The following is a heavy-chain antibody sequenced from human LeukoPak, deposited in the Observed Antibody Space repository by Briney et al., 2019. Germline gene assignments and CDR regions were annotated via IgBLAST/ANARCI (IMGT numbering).Heavy chain of an antibody. J-gene: IGHJ4*02. D-gene: IGHD6-19*01. CDR2: INPNSGDT. Sequence: ASVKVSCKASGYTFTGYYLHWVRQAPGQGPEWMGWINPNSGDTNYAQKFQGRVTMTWDTSISTAYMGLSRLKSDDTALYYCARAVAGIDYWGQGTLVTVSS. CDR3: ARAVAGIDY. CDR1: GYTFTGYY. V-gene: IGHV1-2*02.